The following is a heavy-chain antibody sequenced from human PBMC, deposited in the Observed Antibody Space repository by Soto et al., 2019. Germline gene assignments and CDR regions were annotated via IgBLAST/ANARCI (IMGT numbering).Heavy chain of an antibody. Sequence: XECLNISWKGPGYIFSSYWIGRVRQMPGKGLEWMGFIYPGDSETRYSPSFQGQVTISVDKSISTAYLQWSSLKASDTAIYYCARDYDYALDYWGQGTLVTVSS. CDR2: IYPGDSET. J-gene: IGHJ4*02. CDR1: GYIFSSYW. V-gene: IGHV5-51*01. D-gene: IGHD3-16*01. CDR3: ARDYDYALDY.